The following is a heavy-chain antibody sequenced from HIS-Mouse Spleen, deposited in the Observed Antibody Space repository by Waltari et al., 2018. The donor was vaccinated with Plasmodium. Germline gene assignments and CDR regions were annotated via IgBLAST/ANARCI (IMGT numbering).Heavy chain of an antibody. Sequence: AQLVQSGAEVKTPGAPAQVSCKASGYTLTGYSMNWARQAPGQELEWLGWSKPNSGGTNYAQKFQGRVTMTRDTSISTAYMRLIRLRSDDTAVYYCARVLGYKAAAGTFVEYFQHWGQGTLVTVSS. D-gene: IGHD6-13*01. V-gene: IGHV1-2*02. CDR2: SKPNSGGT. CDR1: GYTLTGYS. CDR3: ARVLGYKAAAGTFVEYFQH. J-gene: IGHJ1*01.